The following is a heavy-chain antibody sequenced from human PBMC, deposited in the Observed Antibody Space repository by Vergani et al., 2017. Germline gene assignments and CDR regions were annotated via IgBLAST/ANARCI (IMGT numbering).Heavy chain of an antibody. Sequence: QLQLRESGSGLVKPSQTLSLTCAVSGGSLSSSSYYWGWIRQHPGKGLEWIGSIYYSCSTYYNPSLKSRVTISVDTSKNQFSLKLSSVTAADTAVFYWASFQQRWFGELFPNFDYWGQGTLVTVSS. CDR3: ASFQQRWFGELFPNFDY. J-gene: IGHJ4*02. CDR2: IYYSCST. CDR1: GGSLSSSSYY. V-gene: IGHV4-39*01. D-gene: IGHD3-10*01.